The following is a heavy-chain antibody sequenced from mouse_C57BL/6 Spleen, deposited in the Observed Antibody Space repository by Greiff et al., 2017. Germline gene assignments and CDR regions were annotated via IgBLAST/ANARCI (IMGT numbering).Heavy chain of an antibody. V-gene: IGHV1-26*01. CDR1: GYTFTDYY. D-gene: IGHD1-1*01. J-gene: IGHJ4*01. Sequence: EVQLQQSGPELVKPGASVKISCKASGYTFTDYYMNWVKQSHGKSLEWIGDINPNNGGTSYNQKFKGKATLTVDKSSSTAYMELRSLTSEDSAVYYCARSVTTVVDYYYAMDYWGQGTSVTVSS. CDR3: ARSVTTVVDYYYAMDY. CDR2: INPNNGGT.